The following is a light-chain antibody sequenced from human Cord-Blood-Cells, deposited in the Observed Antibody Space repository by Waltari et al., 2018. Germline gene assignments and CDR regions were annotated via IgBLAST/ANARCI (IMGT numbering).Light chain of an antibody. CDR3: QQLSNWPPLT. CDR1: QSVSSY. J-gene: IGKJ4*01. CDR2: DAS. V-gene: IGKV3-11*01. Sequence: EIVLTQSPATLSLSPGERATLSCRASQSVSSYLAWYQQKPGQAPRLLIYDASNRATGSPARFSGNGSGTDFTLTISSLEPEDFAVYYCQQLSNWPPLTFGGGTKVEIK.